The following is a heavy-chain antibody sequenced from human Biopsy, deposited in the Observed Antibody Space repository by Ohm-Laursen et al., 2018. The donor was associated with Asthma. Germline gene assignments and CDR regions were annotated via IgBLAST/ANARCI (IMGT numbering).Heavy chain of an antibody. Sequence: PSVKASCKASGYTFTSYYMHWVRQAPGQGFEWMGIINPRGGSTSYAQKFQGRVTMTRDTSTSTVYMELSSLRSEDTAVYYCARAGALIVGATMGYWGQGTLVTVSS. CDR2: INPRGGST. D-gene: IGHD1-26*01. CDR3: ARAGALIVGATMGY. J-gene: IGHJ4*02. V-gene: IGHV1-46*01. CDR1: GYTFTSYY.